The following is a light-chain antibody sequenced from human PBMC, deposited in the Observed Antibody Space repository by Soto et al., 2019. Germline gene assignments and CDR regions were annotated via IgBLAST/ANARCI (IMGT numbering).Light chain of an antibody. CDR1: QSVNNN. CDR2: DAS. CDR3: QQYHNWLT. V-gene: IGKV3-15*01. Sequence: IVMTQSPATLSVSPGERGTLSCRASQSVNNNLAWYQQKPGQAPRLLIYDASTRATGIPARFSGSGSGTEFTLTISSLQSEDFAVYYCQQYHNWLTFGGGTKVDIK. J-gene: IGKJ4*01.